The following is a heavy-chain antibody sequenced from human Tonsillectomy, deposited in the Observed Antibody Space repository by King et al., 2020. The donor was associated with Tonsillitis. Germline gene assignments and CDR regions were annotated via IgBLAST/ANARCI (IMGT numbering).Heavy chain of an antibody. CDR3: ARVRGAEKDY. V-gene: IGHV4-38-2*02. CDR2: IYYSGST. CDR1: GYSISSGYY. J-gene: IGHJ4*02. Sequence: QLQESGPGLVKASENLSLTCTVSGYSISSGYYWGWIRQPPGKGLEWIGSIYYSGSTYYNPSLKSRVIISVDTSKNQFSLKLSSVTAADTAVYYCARVRGAEKDYWGQGTLVTVSS.